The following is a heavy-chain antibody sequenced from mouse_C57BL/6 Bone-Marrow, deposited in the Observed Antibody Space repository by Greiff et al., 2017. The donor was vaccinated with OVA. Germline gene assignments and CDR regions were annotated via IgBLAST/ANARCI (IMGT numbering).Heavy chain of an antibody. CDR1: GYTFPSYW. CDR2: LYPGSGST. J-gene: IGHJ4*01. V-gene: IGHV1-55*01. CDR3: ARDGYYVDYAMDY. D-gene: IGHD2-3*01. Sequence: QVQLQQPGAELVKPGASVKMSCKASGYTFPSYWITWVQQRPGQGLEWIGDLYPGSGSTNYNEKFKSKATLTVYTSSSTSYMPVSSLTSEDSAVDYCARDGYYVDYAMDYWGQGTSVTVSS.